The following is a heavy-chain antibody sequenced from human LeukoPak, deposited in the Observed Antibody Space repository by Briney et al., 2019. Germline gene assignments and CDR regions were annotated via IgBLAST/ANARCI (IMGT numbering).Heavy chain of an antibody. CDR2: MNPNSGNT. CDR3: ARGCRPYYYGSRSYSD. D-gene: IGHD3-10*01. V-gene: IGHV1-8*01. Sequence: ASVKVSCKASGYTFTSYDINWVRQATGQGLEWMGWMNPNSGNTGYAQKFQGRVTMTRNTSISTAYMELSSLRSEDTAVYYCARGCRPYYYGSRSYSDWGQGTLVTVSS. CDR1: GYTFTSYD. J-gene: IGHJ4*02.